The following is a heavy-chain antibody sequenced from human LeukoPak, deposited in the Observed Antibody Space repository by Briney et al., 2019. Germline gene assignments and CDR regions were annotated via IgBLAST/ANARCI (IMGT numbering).Heavy chain of an antibody. Sequence: ASVKVSCKASGYIFYGYGISWVRQAPGQGLEWIGWISTYSGNTNYAHNLQGRITVTTETSTRTAYMELRSLRSDDTAVYYCARVGAAPGHFDYWGQGTQLTVSS. CDR2: ISTYSGNT. V-gene: IGHV1-18*01. J-gene: IGHJ4*02. CDR3: ARVGAAPGHFDY. CDR1: GYIFYGYG. D-gene: IGHD6-13*01.